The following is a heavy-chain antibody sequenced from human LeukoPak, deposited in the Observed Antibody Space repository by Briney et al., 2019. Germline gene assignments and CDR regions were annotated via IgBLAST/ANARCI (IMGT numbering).Heavy chain of an antibody. D-gene: IGHD7-27*01. CDR3: ARKKAGETFFDY. CDR2: IYHSGST. Sequence: SETLSLTCAVTGGSISSGSWWSWVRQPPGKGLEWIGEIYHSGSTNYNPSLKSRVTISVDKSKNQFSLKLSSVTAADTAVYYCARKKAGETFFDYWGQGTRVTVSS. CDR1: GGSISSGSW. J-gene: IGHJ4*02. V-gene: IGHV4-4*02.